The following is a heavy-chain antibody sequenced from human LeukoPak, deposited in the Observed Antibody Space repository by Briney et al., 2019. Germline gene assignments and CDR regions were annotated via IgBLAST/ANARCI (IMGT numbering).Heavy chain of an antibody. CDR2: ISSSGSIK. D-gene: IGHD3-10*01. Sequence: PGGSLRLSCAASGFTFSDYYMTWIRQAPGKGLEWVSYISSSGSIKYYADSVKGRFTISRDNSKNTLYLQMNSLRAEDTAVYYCAKDQAGGLWFGELSHFDYWGQGTLVTVSS. V-gene: IGHV3-11*04. CDR1: GFTFSDYY. CDR3: AKDQAGGLWFGELSHFDY. J-gene: IGHJ4*02.